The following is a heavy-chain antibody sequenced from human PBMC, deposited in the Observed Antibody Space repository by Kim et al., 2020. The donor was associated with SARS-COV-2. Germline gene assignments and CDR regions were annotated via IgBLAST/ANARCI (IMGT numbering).Heavy chain of an antibody. V-gene: IGHV4-61*01. CDR1: GGSVSSGSYY. J-gene: IGHJ4*02. Sequence: SETLSLTCTVSGGSVSSGSYYWSWIRQPPGKGLEWIGYIYYSWSTNYNTSLKSRVTISVDTSKNQFSLKLSSVTAADTAVYYCPRGGMMVRGVIPFDYWGEGTLVTVSS. D-gene: IGHD3-10*01. CDR2: IYYSWST. CDR3: PRGGMMVRGVIPFDY.